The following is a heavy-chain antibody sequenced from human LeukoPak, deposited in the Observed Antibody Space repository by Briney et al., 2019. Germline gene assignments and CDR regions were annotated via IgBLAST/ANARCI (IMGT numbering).Heavy chain of an antibody. CDR3: ARIRGYSSSWYWFDP. J-gene: IGHJ5*02. D-gene: IGHD6-13*01. CDR1: GGSFSGYY. CDR2: INHSGST. V-gene: IGHV4-34*01. Sequence: SETLSLTCAVYGGSFSGYYWSWIRQPPGKGLEWIGEINHSGSTNYNPSLKSRVTISVDTSKNQFSLKLSSVTAADTAVYYCARIRGYSSSWYWFDPWGQGTLVTVSS.